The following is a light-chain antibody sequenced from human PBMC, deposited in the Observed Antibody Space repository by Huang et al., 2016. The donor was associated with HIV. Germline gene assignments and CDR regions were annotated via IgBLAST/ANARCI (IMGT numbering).Light chain of an antibody. J-gene: IGKJ1*01. CDR2: DAS. Sequence: DILMTQSPSSLSASVGDRVTITCQASQDIGNYLNWYQQKPGKAPKLLIYDASNLETGVPSRFSGSGSGTDFIFTISSLQPEDIAKYYCKQSWTFGQGTKVEIK. V-gene: IGKV1-33*01. CDR3: KQSWT. CDR1: QDIGNY.